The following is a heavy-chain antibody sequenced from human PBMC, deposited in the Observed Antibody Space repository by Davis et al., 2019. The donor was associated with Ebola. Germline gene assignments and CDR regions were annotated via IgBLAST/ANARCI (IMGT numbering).Heavy chain of an antibody. CDR2: ITNSGGRST. CDR1: GFTFSIYW. Sequence: GESLKISCEASGFTFSIYWMHWVRQAPGKGPVWVSHITNSGGRSTGYADSVKGRFTVPRDNSKNTLYLQMNSLTGDDTAVYYCARASIVGPTYWFDPWGQGSLVTVSS. D-gene: IGHD1-26*01. CDR3: ARASIVGPTYWFDP. V-gene: IGHV3-74*01. J-gene: IGHJ5*02.